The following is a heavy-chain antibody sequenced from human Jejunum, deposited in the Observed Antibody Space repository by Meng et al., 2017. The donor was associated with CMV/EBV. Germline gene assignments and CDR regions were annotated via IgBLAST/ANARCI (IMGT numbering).Heavy chain of an antibody. V-gene: IGHV3-23*01. D-gene: IGHD6-13*01. CDR3: VRDTSSWP. CDR1: GISFKRDV. CDR2: ISGSDDST. Sequence: LSCAVSGISFKRDVMTWVRQAPGKGLEWVAGISGSDDSTYYADSVKGRFTISRDNAKNTLYLQMNSLRPDDTAVYYCVRDTSSWPWGQGTLVTVSS. J-gene: IGHJ5*02.